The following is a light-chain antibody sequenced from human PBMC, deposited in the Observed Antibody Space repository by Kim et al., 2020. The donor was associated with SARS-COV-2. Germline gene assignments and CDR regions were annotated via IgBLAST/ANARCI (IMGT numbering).Light chain of an antibody. J-gene: IGKJ5*01. V-gene: IGKV3-11*01. CDR2: EAS. Sequence: SLSPGKQATLSCRASQWVSSYLGWYKQNPGQPPRLLIYEASNGATGIPARFSGSGSGTDFTLTISSLEPEDFAVYYCQQRSNWISFGQGTRLEIK. CDR3: QQRSNWIS. CDR1: QWVSSY.